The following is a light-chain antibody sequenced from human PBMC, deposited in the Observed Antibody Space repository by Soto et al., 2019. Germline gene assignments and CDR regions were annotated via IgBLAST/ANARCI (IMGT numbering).Light chain of an antibody. J-gene: IGLJ1*01. Sequence: QSALTQPPSASGSPRQSVTISCTGTSSDVGGYNYVSWYQQHPGKAPQLVIYGVNKRASGVPDRFSGSKSGNTASLTVSGLQAEDEADYYCSSYAGSNILYVFGTGTKVTVL. CDR2: GVN. CDR1: SSDVGGYNY. V-gene: IGLV2-8*01. CDR3: SSYAGSNILYV.